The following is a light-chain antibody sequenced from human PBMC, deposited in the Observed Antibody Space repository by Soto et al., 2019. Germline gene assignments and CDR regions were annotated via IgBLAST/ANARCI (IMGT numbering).Light chain of an antibody. CDR3: SSYAGANRV. CDR1: SSDVGANNN. V-gene: IGLV2-8*01. J-gene: IGLJ1*01. CDR2: EVT. Sequence: QSALTQPPSASGSPGQSVTTSCTGTSSDVGANNNVSWYQQHPGKAPKLMIYEVTKRPSGVPDRFSGSKSGNTASLTVSGLQAEDEADYYCSSYAGANRVFGTGTKLTVL.